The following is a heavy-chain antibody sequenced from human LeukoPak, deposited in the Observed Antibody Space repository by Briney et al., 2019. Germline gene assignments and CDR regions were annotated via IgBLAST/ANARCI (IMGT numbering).Heavy chain of an antibody. Sequence: GESLKISCXGSGYSFTSYWIGWARYMPGKGLDWMGIVYPGDFDTRYSPSFQCQVTISADKSISTAYLQWSSLKASDTAMYYCARPRDSSSQYYFDYWGQGTLVTVSS. CDR2: VYPGDFDT. V-gene: IGHV5-51*01. D-gene: IGHD6-6*01. CDR3: ARPRDSSSQYYFDY. CDR1: GYSFTSYW. J-gene: IGHJ4*02.